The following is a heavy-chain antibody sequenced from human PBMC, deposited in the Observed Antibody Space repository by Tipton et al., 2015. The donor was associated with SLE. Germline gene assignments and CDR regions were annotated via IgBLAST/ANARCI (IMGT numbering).Heavy chain of an antibody. CDR2: ISSSNSYI. D-gene: IGHD2-2*01. CDR1: GFTFSSYS. V-gene: IGHV3-21*01. Sequence: SLRLSCAGSGFTFSSYSLNWVRQAPGKGLEGLEWVSSISSSNSYIYYADSVKGRFTISRDNAKKSLYLQMNSLRAEDTAVYYCARRSPAARGYDAFDIWGQGTMVTVSS. CDR3: ARRSPAARGYDAFDI. J-gene: IGHJ3*02.